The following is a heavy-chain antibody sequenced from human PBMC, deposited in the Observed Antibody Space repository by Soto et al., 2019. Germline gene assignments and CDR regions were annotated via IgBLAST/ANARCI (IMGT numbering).Heavy chain of an antibody. CDR2: ISGSGGST. D-gene: IGHD6-13*01. V-gene: IGHV3-23*01. J-gene: IGHJ5*02. CDR3: AKDPLGIAAAGNWFDP. Sequence: EVQLLESGGGLVQPGGSLRLSCAASGFTFSSYAMSWVRQAPGKGLEWVSAISGSGGSTYYADSVKGRFTISRDNSKNTLYLQMNSLRAEATAVYYCAKDPLGIAAAGNWFDPWGQVTLVTVAS. CDR1: GFTFSSYA.